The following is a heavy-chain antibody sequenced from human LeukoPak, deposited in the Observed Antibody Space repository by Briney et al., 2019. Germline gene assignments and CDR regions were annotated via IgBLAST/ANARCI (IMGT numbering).Heavy chain of an antibody. D-gene: IGHD4-23*01. CDR3: ARTNYGGINPGRVGYYYYGMDV. CDR1: GFSFSTYG. V-gene: IGHV3-30*03. Sequence: GGSLRLSCAASGFSFSTYGMHWVRQAPGKGLEWVTVISYDGSDKYYADSVKGRFTISRDNGKNSLDLQMNSLRDEDTAVYYCARTNYGGINPGRVGYYYYGMDVWGQGTTVTVSS. CDR2: ISYDGSDK. J-gene: IGHJ6*02.